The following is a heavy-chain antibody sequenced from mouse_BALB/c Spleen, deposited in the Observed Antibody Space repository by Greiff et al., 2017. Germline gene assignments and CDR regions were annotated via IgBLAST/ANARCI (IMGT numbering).Heavy chain of an antibody. CDR2: IDPENGNT. D-gene: IGHD3-2*01. CDR1: GFTFNDYY. J-gene: IGHJ2*01. CDR3: AGGQLGLLDY. V-gene: IGHV14-1*02. Sequence: EVQLQQSGAELVRPGALVKLSCKASGFTFNDYYMHWVKQRPEQGLEWIGWIDPENGNTIYDPKFQGKASITADTSSNTAYLQLSSLTSEDTAVYYCAGGQLGLLDYWGQGTTLTVSS.